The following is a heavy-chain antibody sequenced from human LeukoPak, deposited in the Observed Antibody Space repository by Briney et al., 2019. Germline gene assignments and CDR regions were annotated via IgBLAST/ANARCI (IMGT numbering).Heavy chain of an antibody. J-gene: IGHJ4*02. CDR2: ISSSGSYI. Sequence: GGSLRPSCAASGFTFSSYSMNWVRQAPGKGLEWVSSISSSGSYIYYADSVKGRFTISRDNAKNSLYLQMNSLRAEDTAVYYCARGDCSGGSCYLSLTTIDYWGQGTLVTVSS. CDR3: ARGDCSGGSCYLSLTTIDY. CDR1: GFTFSSYS. V-gene: IGHV3-21*01. D-gene: IGHD2-15*01.